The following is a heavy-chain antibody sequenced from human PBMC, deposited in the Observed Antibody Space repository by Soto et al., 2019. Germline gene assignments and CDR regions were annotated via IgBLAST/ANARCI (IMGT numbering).Heavy chain of an antibody. J-gene: IGHJ3*02. D-gene: IGHD1-26*01. V-gene: IGHV1-69*01. Sequence: QVQLVQSGAEVKKPGSSVKVSCKASGGTFSSYAISWVRQAPGQGLEWMGGIIPIFGTANYAQKFQGRVTITADEATSTAYMELSSLRSEDTAVYYCARDREGATSYEDAFDIWGQGTMVTVSS. CDR2: IIPIFGTA. CDR3: ARDREGATSYEDAFDI. CDR1: GGTFSSYA.